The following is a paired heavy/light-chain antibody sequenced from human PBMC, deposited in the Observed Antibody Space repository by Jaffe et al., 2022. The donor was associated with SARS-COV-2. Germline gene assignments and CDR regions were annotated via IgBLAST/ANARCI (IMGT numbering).Light chain of an antibody. J-gene: IGLJ3*02. CDR2: EVY. Sequence: QSALTQAASVSGSPGQSITISCTGTSSDVGGYNYVSWYQQHPGKAPKLLIYEVYNRPSGVPDRFSGSKSGNTASLTISGLQAEDEADYYCSSSTSSNTDVFGGGTKLTVL. CDR1: SSDVGGYNY. CDR3: SSSTSSNTDV. V-gene: IGLV2-14*01.
Heavy chain of an antibody. D-gene: IGHD3-10*01. V-gene: IGHV3-33*01. J-gene: IGHJ4*02. CDR3: ARDMSYYAFDY. CDR1: GFTLSSYG. Sequence: QVQLVESGGGVVQPGRSLRLSCAASGFTLSSYGMHWVRQAPGKGLEWVADIWADGIKIYYADSVEGRFTISRDKSKNTLSLQMNSLRAEDTAVYYCARDMSYYAFDYWGQGTLVTVSS. CDR2: IWADGIKI.